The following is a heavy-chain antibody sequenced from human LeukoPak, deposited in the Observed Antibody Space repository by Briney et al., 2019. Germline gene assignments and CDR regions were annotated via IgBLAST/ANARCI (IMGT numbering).Heavy chain of an antibody. CDR1: GGSISSGPYY. CDR2: IYYGENT. CDR3: ARRDDSSGYHKIFDY. V-gene: IGHV4-39*01. Sequence: PSETLSLTCTVSGGSISSGPYYWGWIRQPPGKGLEWIGNIYYGENTYYNPSLKSRVTISIDTSKNQLYLKLSSLTAADTAVYYRARRDDSSGYHKIFDYWGPGTLVTVSS. J-gene: IGHJ4*02. D-gene: IGHD3-22*01.